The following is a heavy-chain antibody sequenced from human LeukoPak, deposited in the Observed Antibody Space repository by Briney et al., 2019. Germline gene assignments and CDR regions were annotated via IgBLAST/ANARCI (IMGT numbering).Heavy chain of an antibody. D-gene: IGHD5-12*01. CDR3: ARQDNKGGYSGHDWDFDL. CDR1: GGSISSYY. V-gene: IGHV4-59*08. J-gene: IGHJ2*01. Sequence: PSETLSLTCTVSGGSISSYYWSWIRQPPGKGLEWIGYIYYSRSTNYNPSLKSRVTMSVDTPKNQFSLKLSSVTAADTAVYYCARQDNKGGYSGHDWDFDLWGRGTLVTVSS. CDR2: IYYSRST.